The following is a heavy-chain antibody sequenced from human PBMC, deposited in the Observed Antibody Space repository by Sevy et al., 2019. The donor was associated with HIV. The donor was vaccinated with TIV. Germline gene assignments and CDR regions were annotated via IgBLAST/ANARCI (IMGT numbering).Heavy chain of an antibody. D-gene: IGHD3-10*01. Sequence: GGSLRLSCAVSGFTVSNNYMTWVRQAPGKGLEWVSVIYSGGRTEYADSVKGRFSISRDNSKNTLYLQMNSLRVEDTAVYYCGRAGQYYYGSGNYSYCWGQGTLVTVSS. CDR3: GRAGQYYYGSGNYSYC. CDR1: GFTVSNNY. J-gene: IGHJ4*02. CDR2: IYSGGRT. V-gene: IGHV3-53*01.